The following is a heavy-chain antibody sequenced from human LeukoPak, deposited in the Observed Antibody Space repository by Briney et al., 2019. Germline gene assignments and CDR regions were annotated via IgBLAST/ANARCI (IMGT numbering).Heavy chain of an antibody. CDR1: GGSFSGYY. Sequence: PSETLSLTCAVYGGSFSGYYWSWIRQPPGKGLEWIGEINHSGSTNYNPSLKSRVTISVDTSKNRFSLKLSSVTAADTAVYYCARGSLGYSSSWYGALGYWGQGTLVTVSS. D-gene: IGHD6-13*01. J-gene: IGHJ4*02. CDR3: ARGSLGYSSSWYGALGY. CDR2: INHSGST. V-gene: IGHV4-34*01.